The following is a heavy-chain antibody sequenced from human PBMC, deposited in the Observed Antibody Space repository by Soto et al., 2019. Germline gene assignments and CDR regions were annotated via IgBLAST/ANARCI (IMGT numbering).Heavy chain of an antibody. J-gene: IGHJ1*01. Sequence: GGSLRLSCAASGFTFSSYSMNWVRQAPGKGLEWVSSISSSSSYIYYADSVKGRFTISRDNAKNSLYLQMNSLRAEDTAVYYCARDVHDYGDDFEYFQHWGQGTLVTVSS. CDR3: ARDVHDYGDDFEYFQH. D-gene: IGHD4-17*01. CDR1: GFTFSSYS. CDR2: ISSSSSYI. V-gene: IGHV3-21*01.